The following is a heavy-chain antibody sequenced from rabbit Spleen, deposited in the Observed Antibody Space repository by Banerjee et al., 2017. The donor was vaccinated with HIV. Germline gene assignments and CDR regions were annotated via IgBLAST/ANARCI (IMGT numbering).Heavy chain of an antibody. V-gene: IGHV1S40*01. Sequence: QSLEESGGGLVQPEGSLTLTCTASGFSFSSNYYICWVRQAPGKGLEWIACIYTGVGVSTAYANSVKGRFTISSDNAQNTVFLQMTSLTASDTATYFCARSYGDSGYSAYYLWGQGTLVTVS. CDR1: GFSFSSNYY. CDR2: IYTGVGVST. D-gene: IGHD1-1*01. CDR3: ARSYGDSGYSAYYL. J-gene: IGHJ4*01.